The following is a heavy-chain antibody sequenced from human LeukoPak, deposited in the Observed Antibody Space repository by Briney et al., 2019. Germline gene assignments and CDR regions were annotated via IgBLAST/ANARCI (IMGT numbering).Heavy chain of an antibody. CDR3: AKDPQAVAGTNWFDP. CDR2: IRYDGSNK. V-gene: IGHV3-30*02. Sequence: GGSLRLSCAASGFLFSSYGMHWVRQAPGKGLEWVAFIRYDGSNKYYADSVKGRFTISRDNSKNTLYLQMNSLRAEDTAVYYCAKDPQAVAGTNWFDPWGQGTLVTVSS. J-gene: IGHJ5*02. D-gene: IGHD6-19*01. CDR1: GFLFSSYG.